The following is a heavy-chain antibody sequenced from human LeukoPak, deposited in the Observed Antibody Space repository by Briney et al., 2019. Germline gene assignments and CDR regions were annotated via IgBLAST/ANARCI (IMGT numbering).Heavy chain of an antibody. CDR2: IWYDGSNK. D-gene: IGHD3-22*01. V-gene: IGHV3-33*08. CDR1: EFTFSSYS. J-gene: IGHJ4*02. CDR3: ARDGQTLYYYDSSGPYYFDY. Sequence: PGGSLRLSCAASEFTFSSYSMNWVRQAPGKGLEWVAVIWYDGSNKYYADSVKGRFTISRDNSKNTLYLQMNSLRAEDTAVYYCARDGQTLYYYDSSGPYYFDYWGQGTLVTVSS.